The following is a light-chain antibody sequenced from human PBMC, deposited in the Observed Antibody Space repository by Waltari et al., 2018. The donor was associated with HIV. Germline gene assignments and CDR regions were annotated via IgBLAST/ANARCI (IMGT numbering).Light chain of an antibody. CDR2: EVS. J-gene: IGLJ3*02. CDR3: SSFTGTTALV. V-gene: IGLV2-14*01. CDR1: HSDIGGDKY. Sequence: QSALTQPASASGSPGQSITIACTGTHSDIGGDKYVSWFQHHPDKAPKLIIYEVSNPPSEISNRFSGSKSGNTASLTISELQAEDEADYYCSSFTGTTALVFGGGTKLTVL.